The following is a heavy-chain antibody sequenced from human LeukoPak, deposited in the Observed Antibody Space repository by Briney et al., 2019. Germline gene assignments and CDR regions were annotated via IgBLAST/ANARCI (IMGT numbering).Heavy chain of an antibody. CDR1: GYTFTGYP. Sequence: PGASVKVSCKASGYTFTGYPMHWVRQAPGQGLEWMGIINPSGGSATYAQKFQGRITVTRDTSTSTVYMELSGLRSEDTAVYWCGRDFSGYIPKYWGQGTRVTVSS. CDR2: INPSGGSA. J-gene: IGHJ4*02. V-gene: IGHV1-46*01. D-gene: IGHD5-12*01. CDR3: GRDFSGYIPKY.